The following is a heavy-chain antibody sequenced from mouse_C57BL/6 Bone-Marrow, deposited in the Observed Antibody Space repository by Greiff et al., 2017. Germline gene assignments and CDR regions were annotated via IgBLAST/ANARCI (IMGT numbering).Heavy chain of an antibody. CDR2: IWSGGST. V-gene: IGHV2-2*01. Sequence: VKVVESGPGLVQPSQSLSITCTVSGFSLTSYGVHWVRQSPGKGLEWLGVIWSGGSTDYNAAFISRLSISKDNSKSQVFFKMNSLQADDTAIYYCAREALYYGSSYMYYFDYWGQGTTLTVSS. J-gene: IGHJ2*01. CDR3: AREALYYGSSYMYYFDY. D-gene: IGHD1-1*01. CDR1: GFSLTSYG.